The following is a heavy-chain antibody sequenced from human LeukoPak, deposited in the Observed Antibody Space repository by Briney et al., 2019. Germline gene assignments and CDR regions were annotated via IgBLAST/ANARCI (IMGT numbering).Heavy chain of an antibody. V-gene: IGHV3-48*03. CDR3: ARDFYPASMVRGVIDGMDV. CDR2: ISSSGSTI. CDR1: GFTFSSYA. D-gene: IGHD3-10*01. Sequence: GGSLRLSCAASGFTFSSYAMSWVRQAPGKGLEWVSYISSSGSTIYYADSVKGRFTISRDNAKNSLYLQMNSLRAEDTAVYYCARDFYPASMVRGVIDGMDVWGKGTTVTVSS. J-gene: IGHJ6*04.